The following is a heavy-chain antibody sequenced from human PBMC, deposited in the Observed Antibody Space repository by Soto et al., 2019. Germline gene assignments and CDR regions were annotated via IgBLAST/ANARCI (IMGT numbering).Heavy chain of an antibody. V-gene: IGHV5-51*01. CDR2: IYPGDSDM. CDR3: ARLSREFWSGPDY. D-gene: IGHD3-3*01. CDR1: GYSFPNHW. Sequence: PGESLKISCEGVGYSFPNHWIAWVRQRPDKGLEWMGTIYPGDSDMRYSPSFRGQVTISVDKSINTAYLQWDSLKASDTAKYYCARLSREFWSGPDYCGQGTLVTVSS. J-gene: IGHJ4*02.